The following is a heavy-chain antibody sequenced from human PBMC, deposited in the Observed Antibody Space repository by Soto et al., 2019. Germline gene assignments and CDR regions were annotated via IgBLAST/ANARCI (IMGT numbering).Heavy chain of an antibody. CDR1: GFTFSSYA. Sequence: PGGSLGLSCAASGFTFSSYAMSWVRQAPGKGLEWVSAISGSGGSTYYADSVKGRFTISRDNSKNTLYLQMNSLRAEDTAVYYCEKEPWSSGYYYDYWGQGTLVTVSS. D-gene: IGHD3-22*01. CDR3: EKEPWSSGYYYDY. CDR2: ISGSGGST. V-gene: IGHV3-23*01. J-gene: IGHJ4*02.